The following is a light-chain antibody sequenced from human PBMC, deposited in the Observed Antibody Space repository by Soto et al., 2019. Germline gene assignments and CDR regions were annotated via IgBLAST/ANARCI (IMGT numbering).Light chain of an antibody. CDR2: GAS. CDR1: QSVSSTY. J-gene: IGKJ2*01. Sequence: EIVLTQSPGTLSLSPGERATLSCRASQSVSSTYLAWYQQNPGQAPRLLIYGASSRATGIPDRFSGSGSGTDFTLTISRLEPEDFAVYFCQQYSSSPYTFGQGTKLEIK. CDR3: QQYSSSPYT. V-gene: IGKV3-20*01.